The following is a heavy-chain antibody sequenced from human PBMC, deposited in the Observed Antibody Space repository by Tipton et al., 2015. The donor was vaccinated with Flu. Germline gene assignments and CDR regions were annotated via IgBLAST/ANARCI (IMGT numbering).Heavy chain of an antibody. D-gene: IGHD3-22*01. J-gene: IGHJ3*02. CDR3: ARDRGYYNDRSGSDAFDI. CDR1: GFTVSSNY. V-gene: IGHV3-53*01. Sequence: SLRLSCAAPGFTVSSNYMSWVRQAPGRGLEWVSVLYSDGSPYYADSVKGRFTISRDNSKNTLFLQMNSLRAGDTAVYYCARDRGYYNDRSGSDAFDIWGQGTMVTVSS. CDR2: LYSDGSP.